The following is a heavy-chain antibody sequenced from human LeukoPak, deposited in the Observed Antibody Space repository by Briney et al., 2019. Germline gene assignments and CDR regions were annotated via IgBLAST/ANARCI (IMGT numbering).Heavy chain of an antibody. Sequence: ASETLSLTCAVSGGSFSGDYWSWIRQPPGKGLEWIGEINHSGSTNYTPSLKSRVTISIDPSKNQFSLKVTSVTAADTAVYYCARRSRLPTVYYYYYYMDVWGKGTTVTISS. CDR3: ARRSRLPTVYYYYYYMDV. D-gene: IGHD5-12*01. CDR1: GGSFSGDY. CDR2: INHSGST. V-gene: IGHV4-34*01. J-gene: IGHJ6*03.